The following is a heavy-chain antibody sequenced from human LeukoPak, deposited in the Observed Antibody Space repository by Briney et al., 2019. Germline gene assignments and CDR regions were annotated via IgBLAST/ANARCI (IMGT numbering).Heavy chain of an antibody. CDR2: ISASSANT. D-gene: IGHD3-10*01. V-gene: IGHV3-23*01. J-gene: IGHJ4*02. Sequence: PGGSLRLSCVASGFTFNTYAMNWVRQAPGKGLEWVSDISASSANTHYADSVKGRFTISRDNSKNTLYLQMNSLRAEDTAIYYCAKSPHFSGNYQYDYGGKGTLVTVSA. CDR3: AKSPHFSGNYQYDY. CDR1: GFTFNTYA.